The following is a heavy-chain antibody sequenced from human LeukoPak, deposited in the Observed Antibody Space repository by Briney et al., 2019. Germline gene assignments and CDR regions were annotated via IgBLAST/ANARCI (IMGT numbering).Heavy chain of an antibody. D-gene: IGHD4-23*01. Sequence: GGSLRLSCAASGFTFSSYAISWVRQAPGKGLEWVSAISGSGGSNYYADSVKGRFTISRDNSKNTLYLQMNSLRAEDTAVYYCATSQYGGHSWGQGTLVTVSS. CDR3: ATSQYGGHS. CDR2: ISGSGGSN. V-gene: IGHV3-23*01. CDR1: GFTFSSYA. J-gene: IGHJ5*02.